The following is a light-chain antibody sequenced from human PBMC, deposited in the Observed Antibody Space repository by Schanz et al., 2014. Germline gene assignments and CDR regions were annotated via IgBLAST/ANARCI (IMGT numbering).Light chain of an antibody. CDR2: GAS. Sequence: EIVLTQSPGTLSLSPGERATLSCRASQSVSSNLAWYQQKPGQAPRLLIYGASTRATGIPARFSGSGSGTEFTLTISRLEPEDFAVYFCQQYGDSRTFGQGTKVDI. CDR1: QSVSSN. CDR3: QQYGDSRT. V-gene: IGKV3-20*01. J-gene: IGKJ1*01.